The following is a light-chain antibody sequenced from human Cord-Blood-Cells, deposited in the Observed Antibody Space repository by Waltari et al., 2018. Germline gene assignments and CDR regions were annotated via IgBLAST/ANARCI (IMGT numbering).Light chain of an antibody. CDR3: SSYAGSNNFGV. V-gene: IGLV2-8*01. J-gene: IGLJ2*01. CDR2: EVS. CDR1: SSDVGAYNY. Sequence: QSALTQPPSAPGSPGQSVTISCTGTSSDVGAYNYDSWYQQHPGKAPKLMIYEVSKRPSGVPDRFSGSKSGNTASLTVSGLQAEDEADYYCSSYAGSNNFGVFGGGTKLTVL.